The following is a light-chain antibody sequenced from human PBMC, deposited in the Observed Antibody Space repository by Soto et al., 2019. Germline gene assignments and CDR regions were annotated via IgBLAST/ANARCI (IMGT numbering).Light chain of an antibody. CDR1: QPVSSSY. Sequence: EIVLTQSPATLSLSPGERATLSCGASQPVSSSYLAWYQQKPGLAPRLLIYDASNRATGIPDRFSGSGSGTDFTLTISRLEPEDFAVYYCQHYDSPPYTVCQGTNLEIK. V-gene: IGKV3D-20*01. CDR3: QHYDSPPYT. J-gene: IGKJ2*01. CDR2: DAS.